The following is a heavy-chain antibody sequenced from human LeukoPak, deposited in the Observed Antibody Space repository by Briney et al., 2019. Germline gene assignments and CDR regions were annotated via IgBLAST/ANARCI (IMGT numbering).Heavy chain of an antibody. J-gene: IGHJ4*02. D-gene: IGHD3-22*01. CDR3: ARERYDSSGYVKYYFDY. CDR1: GGTFSSYA. CDR2: IIPILGIA. V-gene: IGHV1-69*04. Sequence: SVKVSCKASGGTFSSYAISWVRQAPGQGLEWMGRIIPILGIANYAQKFQGRVTITADKSTSTAYMELSSLRSEDTAVYYCARERYDSSGYVKYYFDYWGQGTLVTVSS.